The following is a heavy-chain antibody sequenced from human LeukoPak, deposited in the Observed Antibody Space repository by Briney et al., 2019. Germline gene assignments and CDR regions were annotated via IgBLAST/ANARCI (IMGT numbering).Heavy chain of an antibody. CDR3: ARDRQLRYFDWLPLFDP. V-gene: IGHV3-23*01. Sequence: GGTLRLSCAASGFTFSSYGMNWVRQAPGKGLEWLSGISPSGGGTYYADFVKGRFTISRDNSKNTLYLQMNSLRAEDTAVYYCARDRQLRYFDWLPLFDPWGQGTLVTVSS. D-gene: IGHD3-9*01. CDR2: ISPSGGGT. CDR1: GFTFSSYG. J-gene: IGHJ5*02.